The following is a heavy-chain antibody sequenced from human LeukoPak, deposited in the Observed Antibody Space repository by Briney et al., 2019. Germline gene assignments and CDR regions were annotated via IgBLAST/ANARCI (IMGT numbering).Heavy chain of an antibody. Sequence: GGSLRLSCAVSGFTFSNYGMHWVRQAPGKGLEWVAVISYDGSNKYYADSVKGRFTISRDNSKNTLYLQMNSLRAEDTAVYYCAKDVNPKADIFGAARDAFDIWGQGTMVTVSS. CDR2: ISYDGSNK. CDR3: AKDVNPKADIFGAARDAFDI. J-gene: IGHJ3*02. V-gene: IGHV3-30*18. CDR1: GFTFSNYG. D-gene: IGHD3-3*01.